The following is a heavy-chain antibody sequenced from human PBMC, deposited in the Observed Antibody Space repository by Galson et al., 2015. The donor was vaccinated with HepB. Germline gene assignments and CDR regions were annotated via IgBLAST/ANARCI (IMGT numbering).Heavy chain of an antibody. J-gene: IGHJ2*01. CDR1: GFTFSSYG. CDR3: ATDTAMAPSWYFDL. D-gene: IGHD5-18*01. V-gene: IGHV3-33*08. CDR2: IWYDGSNK. Sequence: SLRLSCAASGFTFSSYGMHWVRQAPGKGLEWVAVIWYDGSNKYYADSVKGRFTISRDNSKNTLYLQMNSLRAEDTAVYYCATDTAMAPSWYFDLWGRGTLVTVSS.